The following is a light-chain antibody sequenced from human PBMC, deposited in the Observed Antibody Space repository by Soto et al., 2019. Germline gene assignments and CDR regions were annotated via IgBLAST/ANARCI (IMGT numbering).Light chain of an antibody. CDR2: EVT. J-gene: IGLJ1*01. V-gene: IGLV2-14*01. CDR3: TSYTTTSTYV. Sequence: QSPVTQPASVSGSPGQSVTISCTGTSSDVGGYDYVSWYQQHPGKAPKFMIYEVTNRPSGVSHRFSGSKSGNTASLTISGLQAEDEADYYCTSYTTTSTYVFGTGTKVTVL. CDR1: SSDVGGYDY.